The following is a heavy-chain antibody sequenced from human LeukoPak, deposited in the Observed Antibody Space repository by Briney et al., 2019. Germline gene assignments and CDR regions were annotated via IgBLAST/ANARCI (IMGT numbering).Heavy chain of an antibody. CDR2: ISSNGGST. J-gene: IGHJ4*02. Sequence: GGSLRLSCAASGFTFNTYSMNWVRQAPGKGLEYVSAISSNGGSTYYADSVKGRFTISRDNSKNTLYLQMSSLRAEDTAVYYCVRGLVFGGYSYGDVYWGQGTLVTVSS. CDR1: GFTFNTYS. D-gene: IGHD5-18*01. CDR3: VRGLVFGGYSYGDVY. V-gene: IGHV3-64D*09.